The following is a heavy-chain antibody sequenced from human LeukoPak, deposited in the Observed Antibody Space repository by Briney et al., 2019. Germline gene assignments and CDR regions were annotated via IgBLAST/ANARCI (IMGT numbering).Heavy chain of an antibody. CDR3: TTVTMVRDYDY. D-gene: IGHD3-10*01. V-gene: IGHV3-15*01. J-gene: IGHJ4*02. Sequence: KPGGSLRLSFAASGFPFSDDWMSWVRQAPGKGLEWVGRIKKKGDGGTTDYAAPVKGRFTISRDDSKNMLYLEMSNLKIEDTAVYYCTTVTMVRDYDYWGQGTLVTVSA. CDR2: IKKKGDGGTT. CDR1: GFPFSDDW.